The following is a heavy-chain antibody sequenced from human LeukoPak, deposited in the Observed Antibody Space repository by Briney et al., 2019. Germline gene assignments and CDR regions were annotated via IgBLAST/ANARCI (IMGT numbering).Heavy chain of an antibody. CDR1: GYTFTDYY. Sequence: ASVTVSFMASGYTFTDYYLHWVRPAPGQGLPWMGWINPNSGGTNYPQKFQGRVTMNRDTPISTAYMELIRLRSDDTAVYYCARVAVYYDSSAYLIHWGQGTLVTVSS. J-gene: IGHJ1*01. CDR3: ARVAVYYDSSAYLIH. D-gene: IGHD3-22*01. CDR2: INPNSGGT. V-gene: IGHV1-2*02.